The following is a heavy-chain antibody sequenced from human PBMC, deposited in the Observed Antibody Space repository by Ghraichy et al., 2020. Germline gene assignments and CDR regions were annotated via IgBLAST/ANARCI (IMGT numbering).Heavy chain of an antibody. D-gene: IGHD3-10*01. CDR3: ARGPYYYGSGSYYFSSQYNWFDP. J-gene: IGHJ5*02. CDR1: GGSFSGYY. Sequence: SETLSLTCAVYGGSFSGYYWSWIRQPPGNGLEWIGEINHSGSTNYNPSLTSRVPISVDTSKNQFSLKLSSVTAADTAVYYCARGPYYYGSGSYYFSSQYNWFDPWGKGTLATVS. V-gene: IGHV4-34*01. CDR2: INHSGST.